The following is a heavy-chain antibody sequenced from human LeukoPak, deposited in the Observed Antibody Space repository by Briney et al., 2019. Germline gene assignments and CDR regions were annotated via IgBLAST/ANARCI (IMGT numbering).Heavy chain of an antibody. CDR3: ARGTLLGLGY. V-gene: IGHV1-69*04. J-gene: IGHJ4*02. CDR2: IIPILGIA. Sequence: ASVKVSCKASGGTFSSYAISWVRQAPGQGLEWMGRIIPILGIANYAQKFQGRVTITRDTSASTAYMELSSLRSEDTAVYYCARGTLLGLGYWGQGTLVTVSS. CDR1: GGTFSSYA. D-gene: IGHD2-2*01.